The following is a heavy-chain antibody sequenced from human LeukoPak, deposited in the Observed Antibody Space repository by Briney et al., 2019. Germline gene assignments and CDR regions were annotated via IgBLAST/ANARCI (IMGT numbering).Heavy chain of an antibody. Sequence: GGSLRLSCAASGFTFSSYNMNWVRQAPGKGLEWVSSISSTSSYIYYADSVKGRFTISRDNAKNSLYLQMNSLRAEDTAVYYCAKDRGWYVSYFDYWGQGTLVTVSS. CDR1: GFTFSSYN. J-gene: IGHJ4*02. V-gene: IGHV3-21*04. CDR3: AKDRGWYVSYFDY. CDR2: ISSTSSYI. D-gene: IGHD6-19*01.